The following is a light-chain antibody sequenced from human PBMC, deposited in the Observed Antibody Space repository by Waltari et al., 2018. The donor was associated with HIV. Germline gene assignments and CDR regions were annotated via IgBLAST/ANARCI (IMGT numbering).Light chain of an antibody. CDR2: DNN. CDR1: RSNLGGGYD. V-gene: IGLV1-40*01. Sequence: QSVVTQPPSVSGAPGPRLTISCSGSRSNLGGGYDGHWYQQLPGTAPTVIIYDNNKRPSGVPDRFSGSKSGTSASLAITGLQAEDEAEYYCQSYDTSLSAVVFGGGTTLTVL. CDR3: QSYDTSLSAVV. J-gene: IGLJ3*02.